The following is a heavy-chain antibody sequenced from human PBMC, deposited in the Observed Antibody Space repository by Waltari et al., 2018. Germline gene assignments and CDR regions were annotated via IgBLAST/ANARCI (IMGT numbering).Heavy chain of an antibody. V-gene: IGHV3-7*03. CDR1: GFTFRSYW. CDR2: IKQDGSEK. D-gene: IGHD2-15*01. J-gene: IGHJ4*02. CDR3: ARDPGETTPFDY. Sequence: EVQLVESGGGLVQPGGSLRLSCAASGFTFRSYWMSWVRQAPGKGLEWVANIKQDGSEKYYVDSVKGRFTISRDNAKNSLYLQMNSLRAEDTAVYYCARDPGETTPFDYWGQGTLVTVSS.